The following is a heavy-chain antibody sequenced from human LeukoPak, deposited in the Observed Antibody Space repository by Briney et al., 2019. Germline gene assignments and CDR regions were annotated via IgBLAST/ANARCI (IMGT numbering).Heavy chain of an antibody. CDR1: GGSISSSSYY. Sequence: PSHTLSLTCTVSGGSISSSSYYWGWIRQPPGKGLEWVGSIYYCGSTYYNPSLRSRVTISVDTSKNQSSLKLSSVTAADTAVYYCARQWRYCSSTSCLHFDYWGQGTLVTVSS. V-gene: IGHV4-39*01. D-gene: IGHD2-2*01. CDR2: IYYCGST. J-gene: IGHJ4*02. CDR3: ARQWRYCSSTSCLHFDY.